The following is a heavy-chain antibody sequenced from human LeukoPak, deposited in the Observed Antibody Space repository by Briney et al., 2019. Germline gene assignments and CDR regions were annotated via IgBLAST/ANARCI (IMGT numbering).Heavy chain of an antibody. CDR3: ARRVPDYGVETLDY. CDR1: GYSFTSYW. CDR2: IYPGDSDT. Sequence: GESLKISCKGSGYSFTSYWIAWVRQMPGKDLEWMGIIYPGDSDTTYSPSFQGQVTISVDKSISTAYLQWSSLKASDTAMYYCARRVPDYGVETLDYWGQGTLVTVSS. D-gene: IGHD4-17*01. V-gene: IGHV5-51*01. J-gene: IGHJ4*02.